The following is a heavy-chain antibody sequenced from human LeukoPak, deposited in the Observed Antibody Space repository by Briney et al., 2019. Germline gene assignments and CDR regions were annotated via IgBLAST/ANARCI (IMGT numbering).Heavy chain of an antibody. V-gene: IGHV3-7*03. CDR3: ARNNGMDV. J-gene: IGHJ6*02. Sequence: GGSLRLSCAASGFTLSNHWMTWVRQVPGRGPEWVANVNRDGSETYYLDSVKGRFTISKDNAKNSLYLRMNSLRAEDTALYHCARNNGMDVWGQGTTVIVSS. CDR2: VNRDGSET. CDR1: GFTLSNHW.